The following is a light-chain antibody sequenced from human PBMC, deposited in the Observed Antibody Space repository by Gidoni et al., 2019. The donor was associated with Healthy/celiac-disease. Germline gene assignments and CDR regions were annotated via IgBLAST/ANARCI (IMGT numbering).Light chain of an antibody. V-gene: IGKV2-28*01. Sequence: DNVLTQSPLSLPVTPGEPASISCRSSPSLLHSNGYNYLDWYLQKPGQSPQLLIYFGSNRASGVPDRFSGSGSGTDFTLKISRVEAEDVGVYYCMQALQTPPAFGQGTKVEIK. J-gene: IGKJ1*01. CDR3: MQALQTPPA. CDR1: PSLLHSNGYNY. CDR2: FGS.